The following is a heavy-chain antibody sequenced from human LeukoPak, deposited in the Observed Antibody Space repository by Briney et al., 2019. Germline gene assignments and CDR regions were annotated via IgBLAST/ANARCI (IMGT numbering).Heavy chain of an antibody. CDR1: GFTFDDYA. V-gene: IGHV3-9*01. D-gene: IGHD3-9*01. CDR2: ISWNSGSI. Sequence: PGGSLRLSCAASGFTFDDYAMHWVRQAPGKGLEWVSGISWNSGSIGYADSVKGRFTISRDNAKNSLYLQMNSLRAEDTALYYCAKVSLRGYYDILTGPFDYWGQGTLVTVSS. J-gene: IGHJ4*02. CDR3: AKVSLRGYYDILTGPFDY.